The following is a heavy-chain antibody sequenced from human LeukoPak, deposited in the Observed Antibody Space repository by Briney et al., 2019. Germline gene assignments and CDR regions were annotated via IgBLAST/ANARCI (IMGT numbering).Heavy chain of an antibody. CDR3: ATSRVFDY. J-gene: IGHJ4*02. V-gene: IGHV3-11*04. CDR2: ISGSGTNI. CDR1: GFNFGDYL. Sequence: PGGSLRLSCTASGFNFGDYLMSWIRQSPGKGLEWVAFISGSGTNIHYADSVKGRFTISRDNAKNSLYLEMRSLRSEDTAVYYCATSRVFDYWGQGALISVSS.